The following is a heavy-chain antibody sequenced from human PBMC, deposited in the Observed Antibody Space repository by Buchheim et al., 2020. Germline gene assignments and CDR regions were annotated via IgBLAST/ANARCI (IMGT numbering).Heavy chain of an antibody. CDR3: AKDGPGPLY. Sequence: EVQLLESGGGLVQPGESLTLSCAASGFTFSSYAMSWVRQAPGKGLEWVSSFSGGRGVSTYYADSVRGRFTISSDISKNTLHPQMNSLGAEDTAVYYCAKDGPGPLYWGQGTL. D-gene: IGHD2-8*02. CDR1: GFTFSSYA. J-gene: IGHJ4*02. CDR2: FSGGRGVST. V-gene: IGHV3-23*01.